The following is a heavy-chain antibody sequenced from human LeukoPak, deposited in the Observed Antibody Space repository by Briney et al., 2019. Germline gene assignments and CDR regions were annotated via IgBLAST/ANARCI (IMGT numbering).Heavy chain of an antibody. CDR2: ISYDGEST. CDR3: ARVAVGGHFDY. J-gene: IGHJ4*02. Sequence: GGSLRLSCVASGFTFSGYGVHWVRQAPGKGLEYVSAISYDGESTYYANSVKGRFAISRDNSKNTLFLQMGSLRAEDMAVYYCARVAVGGHFDYRGQGTLVTVSS. D-gene: IGHD2-15*01. CDR1: GFTFSGYG. V-gene: IGHV3-64*01.